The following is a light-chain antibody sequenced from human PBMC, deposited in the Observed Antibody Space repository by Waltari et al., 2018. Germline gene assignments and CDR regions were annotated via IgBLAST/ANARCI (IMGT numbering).Light chain of an antibody. CDR3: HQTYRTPQT. V-gene: IGKV1-39*01. Sequence: DIHSTQSPSSMSAFVGDRVTIPCRASQRINRYLNWYQQKPGNAPKLLIYGASTLQNGVPARVGGSGSGTDFTLTISSLQPEDFATYFCHQTYRTPQTFGQGTRVGIK. CDR2: GAS. CDR1: QRINRY. J-gene: IGKJ1*01.